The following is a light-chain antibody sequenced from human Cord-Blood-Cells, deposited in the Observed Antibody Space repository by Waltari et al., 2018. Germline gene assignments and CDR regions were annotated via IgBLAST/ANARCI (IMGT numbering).Light chain of an antibody. Sequence: SVLTQPPSASGTPGQRATIPCSGSSSNIGSNTVNWYQQLPGTAPKLLIYSNNQRPSGVPDRFSGSKSGTSASLAISGLQSEDEADYYCAAWDDSLNGWVFGGGTKLTVL. CDR2: SNN. J-gene: IGLJ3*02. CDR1: SSNIGSNT. V-gene: IGLV1-44*01. CDR3: AAWDDSLNGWV.